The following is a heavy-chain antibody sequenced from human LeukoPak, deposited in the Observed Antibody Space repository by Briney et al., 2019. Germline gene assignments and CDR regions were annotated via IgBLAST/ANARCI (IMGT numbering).Heavy chain of an antibody. CDR3: ARDGWTPFDY. CDR2: INPSGGST. Sequence: GASVKVSCKASGYTFTSYYMHWVRQAPGQGLEWMGIINPSGGSTSYAQKFQGRVTITRDTSASTAYMELSSLRSEDTAVYYCARDGWTPFDYWGQGTLVTVSS. D-gene: IGHD6-19*01. V-gene: IGHV1-46*01. J-gene: IGHJ4*02. CDR1: GYTFTSYY.